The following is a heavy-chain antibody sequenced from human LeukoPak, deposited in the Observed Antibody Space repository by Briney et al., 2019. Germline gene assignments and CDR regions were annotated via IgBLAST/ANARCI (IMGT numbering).Heavy chain of an antibody. D-gene: IGHD2-2*01. CDR2: INPSGGST. Sequence: ASVKVSCKASGYTFTSYYMHWVRQAPGQGLEWMGIINPSGGSTSYAQKFQGRVTITADKSTSTAYMELSSLRSEDTAVYYCARGDIVVVPATLYYYMDVWGKGTTVTVSS. CDR3: ARGDIVVVPATLYYYMDV. CDR1: GYTFTSYY. V-gene: IGHV1-46*01. J-gene: IGHJ6*03.